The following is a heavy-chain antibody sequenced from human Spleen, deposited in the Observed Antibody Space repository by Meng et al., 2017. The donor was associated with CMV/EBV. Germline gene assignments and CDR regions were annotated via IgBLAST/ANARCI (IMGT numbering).Heavy chain of an antibody. CDR1: GGSISSTLYY. V-gene: IGHV4-39*07. CDR2: IYYSGST. CDR3: ARGDKVVVFGVVIKLGFDP. D-gene: IGHD3-3*01. Sequence: SETLSLTCTVSGGSISSTLYYWGWIRQPPGKGLEWIGSIYYSGSTYYNPSLESRVTISVDTSKNQFSLKLTSVTAADTAIYYCARGDKVVVFGVVIKLGFDPWGQGTLVTVSS. J-gene: IGHJ5*02.